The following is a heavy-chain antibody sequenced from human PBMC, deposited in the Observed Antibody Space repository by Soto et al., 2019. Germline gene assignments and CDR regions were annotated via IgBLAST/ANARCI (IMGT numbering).Heavy chain of an antibody. CDR2: FHYSGRT. Sequence: KSSETLSLTSSDSGCSISSGPYSWGWIRQPPGQRLDWIGSFHYSGRTYYSPSLESRVTISVDTSKNQFSLKVSSVTAADTAVFYCARLAGYCSGTSCYGYYGMDVWGQGTTVTVS. CDR3: ARLAGYCSGTSCYGYYGMDV. D-gene: IGHD2-2*01. J-gene: IGHJ6*02. V-gene: IGHV4-39*01. CDR1: GCSISSGPYS.